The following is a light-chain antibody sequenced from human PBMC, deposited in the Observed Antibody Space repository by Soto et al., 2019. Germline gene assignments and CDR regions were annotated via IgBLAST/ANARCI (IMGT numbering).Light chain of an antibody. Sequence: DIEMTQSPCTLSTSVVYILVVALWASQSISSWLAWYQQKPGKAPKLLIYDASSLESGVPSRFSGSGSGTDVTLTISSLQSDDFVTDYGQQYNSYSWQFGQGTKVDIK. CDR3: QQYNSYSWQ. CDR1: QSISSW. V-gene: IGKV1-5*01. CDR2: DAS. J-gene: IGKJ1*01.